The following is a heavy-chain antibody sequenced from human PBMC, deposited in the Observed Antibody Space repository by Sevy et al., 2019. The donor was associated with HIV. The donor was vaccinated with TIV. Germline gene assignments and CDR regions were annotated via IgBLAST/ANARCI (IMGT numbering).Heavy chain of an antibody. Sequence: SETLSLTCAVFGGSFSGYYWSWIRQPPGKGLEWIGEINHSGSTNYNPSLKSRVTISVDTSKNQFSLKLSSVTAADTAVYYCARRQPGATFYYFAYWGQGTLVTVSS. CDR1: GGSFSGYY. CDR3: ARRQPGATFYYFAY. J-gene: IGHJ4*02. V-gene: IGHV4-34*01. D-gene: IGHD1-26*01. CDR2: INHSGST.